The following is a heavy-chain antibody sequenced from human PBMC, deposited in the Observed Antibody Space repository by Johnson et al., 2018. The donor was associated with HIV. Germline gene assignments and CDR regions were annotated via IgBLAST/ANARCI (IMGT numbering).Heavy chain of an antibody. V-gene: IGHV3-30*18. CDR1: GFTFSSYG. D-gene: IGHD5-18*01. Sequence: QVQLVESGGGVVQPGRSLRLSCAASGFTFSSYGMHWVRQAPGKGLEWVALISYAGSYKYFADSVKGRFTISRDNAKNSLYLQMNSLRAEDTALYYCAKDMERYSYGPDAFYPTVMGIWGQGTMVTVSS. CDR3: AKDMERYSYGPDAFYPTVMGI. CDR2: ISYAGSYK. J-gene: IGHJ3*02.